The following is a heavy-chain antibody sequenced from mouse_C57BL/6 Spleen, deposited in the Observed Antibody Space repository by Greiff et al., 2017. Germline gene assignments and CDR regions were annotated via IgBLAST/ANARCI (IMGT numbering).Heavy chain of an antibody. V-gene: IGHV1-64*01. CDR1: GYTFTSYW. J-gene: IGHJ2*01. CDR2: IHPNSGST. Sequence: QVQLQQPGAELVKPGASVKLSCKASGYTFTSYWMHWVKQRPGQGLEWIGMIHPNSGSTNYNEKFKSKATLTVDKSSSTAYMQLSSLTSEDSAVYYCARGGIITTVVARFDYWGQGTTLTVSS. D-gene: IGHD1-1*01. CDR3: ARGGIITTVVARFDY.